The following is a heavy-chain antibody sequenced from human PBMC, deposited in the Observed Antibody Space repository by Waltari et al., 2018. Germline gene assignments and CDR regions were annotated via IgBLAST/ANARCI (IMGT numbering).Heavy chain of an antibody. CDR1: GGNFGSYS. J-gene: IGHJ3*01. D-gene: IGHD1-26*01. V-gene: IGHV1-69*12. CDR3: ARRNLGFAFDV. Sequence: QVHLVQSGTELKKPGSSMKVSCKASGGNFGSYSIAWVRQAAGQRLEWLGGISPIVGTPQYAQNFQGRVTLTADASTTTAYLELSGLRSEDTAIYYCARRNLGFAFDVWGQGTVVIVSS. CDR2: ISPIVGTP.